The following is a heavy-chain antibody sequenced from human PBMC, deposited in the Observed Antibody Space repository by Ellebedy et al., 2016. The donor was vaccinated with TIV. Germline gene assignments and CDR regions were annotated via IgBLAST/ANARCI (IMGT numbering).Heavy chain of an antibody. D-gene: IGHD6-19*01. V-gene: IGHV3-23*01. J-gene: IGHJ4*02. Sequence: GESLKISCAASGFTFSTYAMNWLRQAPGKGLEWVSSIIGSGGSTFYADSVKGRFTISRDNSKNMVYLQMNSLKVEDTAVYYCAKAGYSSAWYLVFDYWGQGTLVTVSS. CDR3: AKAGYSSAWYLVFDY. CDR2: IIGSGGST. CDR1: GFTFSTYA.